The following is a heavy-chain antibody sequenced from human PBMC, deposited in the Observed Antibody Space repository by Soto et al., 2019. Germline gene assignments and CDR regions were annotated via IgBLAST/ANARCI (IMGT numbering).Heavy chain of an antibody. Sequence: VGSLRLSCAASGFTVSSNYMSWVRQAPGKGLEWVSVIYSGGSTYYADSVKGRFTISRDNSKNTLYLQMNSLRAEDTAVYYCATDSTTAPQMDGMDVWGQGTTVTVSS. D-gene: IGHD4-4*01. CDR2: IYSGGST. CDR1: GFTVSSNY. V-gene: IGHV3-66*01. CDR3: ATDSTTAPQMDGMDV. J-gene: IGHJ6*02.